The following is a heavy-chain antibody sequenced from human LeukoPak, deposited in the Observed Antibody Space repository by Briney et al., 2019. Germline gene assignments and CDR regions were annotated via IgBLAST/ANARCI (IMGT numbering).Heavy chain of an antibody. V-gene: IGHV4-31*03. Sequence: SETLSLTCTVSGGSISTSDLYWSWIRQHPGKGLEWIGYISKSGRTYYNPSLKSRITMSVDTSKSQFSLQLNSVTAADTAVYYYAGASHLGDLSLGRWGQGTLVTVSS. J-gene: IGHJ4*02. D-gene: IGHD3-16*02. CDR3: AGASHLGDLSLGR. CDR2: ISKSGRT. CDR1: GGSISTSDLY.